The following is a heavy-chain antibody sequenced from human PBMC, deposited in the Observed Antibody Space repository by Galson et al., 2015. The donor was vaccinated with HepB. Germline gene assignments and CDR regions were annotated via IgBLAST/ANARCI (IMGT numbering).Heavy chain of an antibody. CDR2: ISSSSSYI. CDR1: GFTFSSYS. V-gene: IGHV3-21*01. CDR3: VPMITFGGVIRGFDY. D-gene: IGHD3-16*02. J-gene: IGHJ4*01. Sequence: SLRLSCAASGFTFSSYSMNWVRQAPGKGLEWVSSISSSSSYIYYADSVKGRFTISRDNAKNSLYLQMNSLRAEDTAVYYCVPMITFGGVIRGFDYWGQGTLVTVSS.